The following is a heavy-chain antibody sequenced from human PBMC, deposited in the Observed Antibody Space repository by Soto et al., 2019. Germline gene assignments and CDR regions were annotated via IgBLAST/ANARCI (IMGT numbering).Heavy chain of an antibody. Sequence: PXGSLGLSCAASGFTFSSYAMHWVRQAPGKGLEWVAVISYDGSNKYYADSVKGRFTISRDNSKNTLYLQMNSLRAEDTAVYYCARTYDFWSGYYDYWGQGTQVTVSS. V-gene: IGHV3-30-3*01. CDR2: ISYDGSNK. D-gene: IGHD3-3*01. CDR3: ARTYDFWSGYYDY. CDR1: GFTFSSYA. J-gene: IGHJ4*02.